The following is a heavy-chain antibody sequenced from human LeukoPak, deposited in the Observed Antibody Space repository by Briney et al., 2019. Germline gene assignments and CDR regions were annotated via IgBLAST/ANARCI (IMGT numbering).Heavy chain of an antibody. CDR2: IKQDGSEK. CDR1: GFTFSSYW. Sequence: GGSLRLSCAASGFTFSSYWMSWARQAPGKGLEWVANIKQDGSEKYYVDSVKGRFTISRDNAKNSLYLQMNSLRAEDTAVYYCARDEDCGGDCYPDNWFDPWGQGTLVTVSS. V-gene: IGHV3-7*01. CDR3: ARDEDCGGDCYPDNWFDP. D-gene: IGHD2-21*01. J-gene: IGHJ5*02.